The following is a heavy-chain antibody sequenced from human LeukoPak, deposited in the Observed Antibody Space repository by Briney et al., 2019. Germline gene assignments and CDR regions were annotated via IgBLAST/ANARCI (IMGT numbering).Heavy chain of an antibody. Sequence: GGSLRLSCAASGFTFSSYSMNWVRQAPGKGLEWVSYISSSISVIYYADSVKGRFTISRDNAKNSLYLQMNSLRDEDTAVYYCARDQYSGHWYYALDIWGQGTMVTASS. CDR1: GFTFSSYS. CDR2: ISSSISVI. D-gene: IGHD6-19*01. V-gene: IGHV3-48*02. J-gene: IGHJ3*02. CDR3: ARDQYSGHWYYALDI.